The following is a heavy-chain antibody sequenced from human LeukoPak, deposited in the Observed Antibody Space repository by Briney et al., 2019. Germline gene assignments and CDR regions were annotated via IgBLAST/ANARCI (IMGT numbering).Heavy chain of an antibody. CDR2: IRGSGGST. Sequence: PGGSLRLSCAASGFTFSTYAMTWVRQAPGQGLEWVSSIRGSGGSTFYADSVKGRFTISRDNTRNTLYLQMNSLRTEDTALYYCARDPNGDYIGAFDIWGHGIMVTVSS. J-gene: IGHJ3*02. CDR3: ARDPNGDYIGAFDI. D-gene: IGHD2-8*01. CDR1: GFTFSTYA. V-gene: IGHV3-23*01.